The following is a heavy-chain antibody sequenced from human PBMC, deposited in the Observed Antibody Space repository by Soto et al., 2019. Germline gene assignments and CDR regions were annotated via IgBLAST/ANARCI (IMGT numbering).Heavy chain of an antibody. CDR2: INHSGST. J-gene: IGHJ4*02. CDR1: GGSFSGYY. V-gene: IGHV4-34*01. D-gene: IGHD5-12*01. Sequence: SETLSLTCAVYGGSFSGYYWSWIRQPPGKGLEWIGEINHSGSTNYNPSLKSRVTISVDTSKNQFYLKLSSVTAADTAEYYCARGLGDGYNYVDYWGQGTLVTVSS. CDR3: ARGLGDGYNYVDY.